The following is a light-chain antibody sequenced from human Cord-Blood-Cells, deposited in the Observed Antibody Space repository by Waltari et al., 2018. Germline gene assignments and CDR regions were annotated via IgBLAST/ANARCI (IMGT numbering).Light chain of an antibody. CDR2: DAS. CDR1: QSVSSY. CDR3: QQRSNWPPLT. Sequence: EIVLTQSPATLSLSPGARATLSCRASQSVSSYLAWNQQKPGQAPRLLIYDASNRATGIPARFSGSGSGTDFTLTISSLEPEDFAVYYCQQRSNWPPLTFGGGTKVEIK. J-gene: IGKJ4*01. V-gene: IGKV3-11*01.